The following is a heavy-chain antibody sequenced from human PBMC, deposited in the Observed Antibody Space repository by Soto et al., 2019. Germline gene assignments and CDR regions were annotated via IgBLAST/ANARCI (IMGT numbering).Heavy chain of an antibody. CDR1: GLTFSSYA. V-gene: IGHV3-23*01. CDR2: ISGSGGST. Sequence: EVQLLESGGGLVQPGGSLRLSCAASGLTFSSYAMSWVRQAPGKGLEWVSAISGSGGSTHYADSVKGRFTISRDNSKNTLYLQMNILRAEDTAVYYCANPRWTAYCGGDCFSFDYWGQGPLVSVSS. D-gene: IGHD2-21*02. CDR3: ANPRWTAYCGGDCFSFDY. J-gene: IGHJ4*02.